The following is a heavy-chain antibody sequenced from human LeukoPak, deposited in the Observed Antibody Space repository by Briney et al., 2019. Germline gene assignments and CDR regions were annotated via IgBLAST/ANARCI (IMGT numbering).Heavy chain of an antibody. J-gene: IGHJ4*02. CDR3: AKEARFLSGNYYGRDDF. CDR2: IYYNGAT. V-gene: IGHV4-39*02. D-gene: IGHD1-26*01. Sequence: PSETLSLTCDVSGGSISSTSYYWGWIGQPPGKGLEWIGTIYYNGATQYSPSLKSRVSISVDTSKNQFPLKLSSVTATDTAVYYCAKEARFLSGNYYGRDDFWGQGTLVTVSS. CDR1: GGSISSTSYY.